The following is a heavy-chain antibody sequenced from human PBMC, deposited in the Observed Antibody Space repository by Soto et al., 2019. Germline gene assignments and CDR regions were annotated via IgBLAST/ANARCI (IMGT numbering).Heavy chain of an antibody. Sequence: APVKVSCKASGYTFTSYDIKWVRQATGQGLEWMGWMNPNSGNTGYAQKFQGRITMTRNTSISTAYMELSSLRSEDTAVYYCARERTGTTSMDVWGQGTTVTVSS. CDR1: GYTFTSYD. D-gene: IGHD1-1*01. V-gene: IGHV1-8*01. CDR2: MNPNSGNT. CDR3: ARERTGTTSMDV. J-gene: IGHJ6*02.